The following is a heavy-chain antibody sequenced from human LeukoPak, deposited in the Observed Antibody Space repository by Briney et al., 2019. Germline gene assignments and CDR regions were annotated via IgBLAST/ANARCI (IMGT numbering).Heavy chain of an antibody. CDR3: TPYTTGNFGFDY. J-gene: IGHJ4*02. CDR1: GGSFSGYH. D-gene: IGHD6-19*01. V-gene: IGHV4-34*01. Sequence: PSETLSLTCAVYGGSFSGYHWSWIRQPPGKGLEWIGEINRSGSTEYNPSLKSRVTISLDTSKNQFSLKLSSVASADTAVYYCTPYTTGNFGFDYWGQGTLVTVSS. CDR2: INRSGST.